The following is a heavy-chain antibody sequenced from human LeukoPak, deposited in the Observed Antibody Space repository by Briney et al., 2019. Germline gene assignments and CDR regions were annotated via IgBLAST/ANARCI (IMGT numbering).Heavy chain of an antibody. V-gene: IGHV1-46*01. CDR1: GYTFTSNY. CDR2: IYPRDGST. CDR3: ARDQEGFDY. J-gene: IGHJ4*02. Sequence: ASVKVSCKASGYTFTSNYIHWVRQAPGQGLEWMGMIYPRDGSTSYAQKFQGRVTVTRDTSTSTVHMQLSGLRSEDTAVYYCARDQEGFDYWGQGTLVTVSS.